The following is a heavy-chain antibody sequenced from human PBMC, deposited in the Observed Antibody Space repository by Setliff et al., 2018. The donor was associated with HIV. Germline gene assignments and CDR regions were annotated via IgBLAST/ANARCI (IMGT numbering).Heavy chain of an antibody. CDR1: GYTFTSYY. Sequence: ASVKVSCKASGYTFTSYYMHWVRQAPGQGLEWMGIINPSGGSTSYAQKFQGRVTMTRDTSTSTVYMELSSLRFEDTAIYYCASDSPAARFEELEDHYYYFMDVWGKGTTVTVSS. CDR2: INPSGGST. J-gene: IGHJ6*03. V-gene: IGHV1-46*01. D-gene: IGHD3-10*01. CDR3: ASDSPAARFEELEDHYYYFMDV.